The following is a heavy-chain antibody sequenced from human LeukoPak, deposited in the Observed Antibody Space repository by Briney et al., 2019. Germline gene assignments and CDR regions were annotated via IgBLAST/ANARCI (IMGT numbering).Heavy chain of an antibody. CDR1: GGSISSYA. V-gene: IGHV4-59*01. D-gene: IGHD3-10*01. CDR2: IYRSGGT. Sequence: PSETLSLTCSVSGGSISSYAWSWIRRPPGKGLDWIGHIYRSGGTNYNPSLKSRLTISVDSSKNQFSLKLSSVTAADTAVYYCAKNRGNARDAFDIWGQGTVVTVSA. CDR3: AKNRGNARDAFDI. J-gene: IGHJ3*02.